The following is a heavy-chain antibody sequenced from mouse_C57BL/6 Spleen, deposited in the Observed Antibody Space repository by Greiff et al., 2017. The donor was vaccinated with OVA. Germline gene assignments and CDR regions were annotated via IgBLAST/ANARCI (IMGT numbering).Heavy chain of an antibody. J-gene: IGHJ3*01. CDR1: GYTFTSYW. Sequence: VQLQQPGAELVKPGASVKLSCKASGYTFTSYWMHWVQQRPGQGLEWIGMIHPNSGSTNYNEKFKSKATLTVDKSSSTAYMQLSSLTSEDSAVYYCARQGDGYPFAYWGQGTLVTVSA. V-gene: IGHV1-64*01. CDR3: ARQGDGYPFAY. D-gene: IGHD2-3*01. CDR2: IHPNSGST.